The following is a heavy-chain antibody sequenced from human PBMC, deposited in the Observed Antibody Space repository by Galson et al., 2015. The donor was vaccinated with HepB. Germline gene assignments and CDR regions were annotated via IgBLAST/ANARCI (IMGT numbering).Heavy chain of an antibody. J-gene: IGHJ4*02. CDR3: VKARYSSGWDFDY. V-gene: IGHV3-30*18. D-gene: IGHD6-19*01. CDR2: ISYDGTDK. Sequence: SLRLSCAASGFNFGVFGMHWVRQAPGKGLEWVAGISYDGTDKHYADSVKGRVTISRDNSNNALYLQMNNLRTEDTAIFYCVKARYSSGWDFDYWGQGTLVTVSS. CDR1: GFNFGVFG.